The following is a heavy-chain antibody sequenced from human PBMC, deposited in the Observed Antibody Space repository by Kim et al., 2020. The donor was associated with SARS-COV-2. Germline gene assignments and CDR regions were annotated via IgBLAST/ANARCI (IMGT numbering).Heavy chain of an antibody. Sequence: GGSRRLSCAASGFTISGYWMTWVRQAPGKGLEWVANIKEDGSEKEYVDSVKGRFTISRDNAKNSLYLQMNSLRAEDTAVYYCARGRGWFPDWGQGTLATVSS. CDR3: ARGRGWFPD. V-gene: IGHV3-7*01. J-gene: IGHJ4*02. CDR2: IKEDGSEK. CDR1: GFTISGYW. D-gene: IGHD2-15*01.